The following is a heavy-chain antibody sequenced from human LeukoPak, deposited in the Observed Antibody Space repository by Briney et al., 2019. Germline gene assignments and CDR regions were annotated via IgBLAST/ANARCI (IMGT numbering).Heavy chain of an antibody. J-gene: IGHJ4*02. Sequence: SETLSLTCTVSGGSVSSFYWSWIRQPAGKGLEWIGRTYISGSTNNNPSLKSRVTMSVDTSKNQFSLKLSSVTAADTAVYYCARGRFITLDYWGQGTLVTVSS. CDR1: GGSVSSFY. CDR2: TYISGST. D-gene: IGHD3-22*01. CDR3: ARGRFITLDY. V-gene: IGHV4-4*07.